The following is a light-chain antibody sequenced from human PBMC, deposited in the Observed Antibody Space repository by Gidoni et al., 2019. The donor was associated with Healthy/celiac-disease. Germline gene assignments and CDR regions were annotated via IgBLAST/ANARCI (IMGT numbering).Light chain of an antibody. CDR2: KAS. J-gene: IGKJ1*01. CDR1: QSISSW. CDR3: QQYNSYPWT. V-gene: IGKV1-5*03. Sequence: SQSISSWLAWYQQKPGKAPKLLIYKASSLESGVPSRFSGSGSGTEFTLTISSLQPDDFATYYCQQYNSYPWTFGQGTKVEIK.